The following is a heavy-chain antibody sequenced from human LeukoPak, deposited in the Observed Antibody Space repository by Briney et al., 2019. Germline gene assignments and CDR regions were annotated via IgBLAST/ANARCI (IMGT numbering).Heavy chain of an antibody. V-gene: IGHV4-4*02. CDR2: IYHSGST. Sequence: SETLSLTCAVSGGSISSSNWWSWVRQPPGKGLEWIGEIYHSGSTNYNPSLKSRVTISVDTSKNQFSLKLSSVTAADTAVYYCARDRVVPAANAFDIWGQGTMVTVSS. CDR1: GGSISSSNW. D-gene: IGHD2-2*01. CDR3: ARDRVVPAANAFDI. J-gene: IGHJ3*02.